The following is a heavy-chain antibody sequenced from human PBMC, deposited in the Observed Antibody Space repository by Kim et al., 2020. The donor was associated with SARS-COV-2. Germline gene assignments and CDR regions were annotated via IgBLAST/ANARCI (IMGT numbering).Heavy chain of an antibody. CDR2: ISSSSSYT. D-gene: IGHD4-17*01. Sequence: GGSLRLSCAASGFTFSDYYMSWIRQAPGKGLEWVSYISSSSSYTNYADSVKGRFTISRDNAKNSLYLQMNSLRAEDTAVYYCARTPLGGDYYYYYYGMDVWGQGTTVTVSS. V-gene: IGHV3-11*06. CDR3: ARTPLGGDYYYYYYGMDV. J-gene: IGHJ6*02. CDR1: GFTFSDYY.